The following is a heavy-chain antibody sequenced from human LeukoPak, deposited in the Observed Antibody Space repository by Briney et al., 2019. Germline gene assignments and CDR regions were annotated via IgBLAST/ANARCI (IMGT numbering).Heavy chain of an antibody. V-gene: IGHV2-5*01. CDR1: GFSLSTSAVG. D-gene: IGHD6-13*01. CDR3: AHWVGSSWPDDAFDI. CDR2: IYWNDDK. J-gene: IGHJ3*02. Sequence: SGPTLVKPTQTLTLTCTFSGFSLSTSAVGVGWIRQPPGKALEWLALIYWNDDKRYSPSLKSRLTITKDTSKNRVVLTMTNMDPVDTATYYCAHWVGSSWPDDAFDIWGQGTMVTVSS.